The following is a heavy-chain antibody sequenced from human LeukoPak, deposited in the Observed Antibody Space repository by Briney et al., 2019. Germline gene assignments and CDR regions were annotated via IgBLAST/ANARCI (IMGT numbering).Heavy chain of an antibody. CDR2: MNPNSGNT. CDR1: GYTFTSYD. V-gene: IGHV1-8*03. Sequence: ASVKVSCKASGYTFTSYDINWVRQATGQGLEWMGWMNPNSGNTGYAQKLQGRVTITRNTSISTAYMELSSLRSEDTAVYYCARGVGRFLEWLLPPRRGVSSGGYYYYMDVWGKGTTVTVSS. CDR3: ARGVGRFLEWLLPPRRGVSSGGYYYYMDV. D-gene: IGHD3-3*01. J-gene: IGHJ6*03.